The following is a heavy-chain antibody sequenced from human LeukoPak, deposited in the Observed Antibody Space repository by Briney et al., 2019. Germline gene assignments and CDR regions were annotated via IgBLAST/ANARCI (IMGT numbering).Heavy chain of an antibody. CDR3: ARESNYYDSSGYVNYFDY. Sequence: GGSLRLSCAASGFTFDDYGMGWVRQAPGKGLEWVSGINWNGGSTGYADSVKGRFTISRDNAKNSLYLQMNSLRAEDTALYYCARESNYYDSSGYVNYFDYWGQGTLVTVSS. D-gene: IGHD3-22*01. J-gene: IGHJ4*02. CDR1: GFTFDDYG. V-gene: IGHV3-20*04. CDR2: INWNGGST.